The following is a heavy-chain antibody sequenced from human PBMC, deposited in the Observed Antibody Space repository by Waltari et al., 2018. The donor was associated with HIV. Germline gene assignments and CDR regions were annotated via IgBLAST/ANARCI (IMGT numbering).Heavy chain of an antibody. D-gene: IGHD3-3*01. J-gene: IGHJ2*01. CDR2: IRGSGDDV. Sequence: VQLVESGRHLVQPGGSLRLSCGAAGFRFSASALRWVRQAPGKGREWVAEIRGSGDDVHYADSVKGRFTISRDSSKNTLFLQMNSLRADDTAVYYCAKDMGEFWSGVYTSGYFDVWGRGTPVTVSS. CDR1: GFRFSASA. V-gene: IGHV3-23*04. CDR3: AKDMGEFWSGVYTSGYFDV.